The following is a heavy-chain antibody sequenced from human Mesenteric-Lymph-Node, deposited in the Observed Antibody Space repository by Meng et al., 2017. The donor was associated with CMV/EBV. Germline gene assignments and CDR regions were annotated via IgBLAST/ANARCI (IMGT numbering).Heavy chain of an antibody. CDR2: INHSGST. Sequence: GSLRLSCAVYGGSFSGYYWSWIRQPPGKGLEWIGEINHSGSTNYNPSLKSRVTISVDTSKNQFSLKLSSVTAADTAMYYCARDRGRDGCDSWGQGTLVTVSS. V-gene: IGHV4-34*01. D-gene: IGHD5-24*01. CDR3: ARDRGRDGCDS. CDR1: GGSFSGYY. J-gene: IGHJ4*02.